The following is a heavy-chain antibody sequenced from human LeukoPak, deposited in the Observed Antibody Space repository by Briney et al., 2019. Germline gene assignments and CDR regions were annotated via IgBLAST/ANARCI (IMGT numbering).Heavy chain of an antibody. CDR1: GFTLSSYG. D-gene: IGHD5-18*01. J-gene: IGHJ4*02. Sequence: GGSLRLSCAASGFTLSSYGVHWVRQAPGKGLEWVAAISNDGSNKYYADSVKGRFTISRDNSKNTLYLQMNSLRAEDTAVYYCAKDPGYWDFWGQGTLVTVSS. V-gene: IGHV3-30*18. CDR2: ISNDGSNK. CDR3: AKDPGYWDF.